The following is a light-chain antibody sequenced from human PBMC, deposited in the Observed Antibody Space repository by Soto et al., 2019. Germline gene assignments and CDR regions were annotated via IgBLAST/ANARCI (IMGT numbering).Light chain of an antibody. V-gene: IGKV3-11*01. Sequence: EIVLTQSPATLSLSPGERATLSCRASQSVGSYLAWYQQKPGQAPRLLMYDASDRAPGIPARFSGSGSGTDFTLTISSLEPEDFALYYCQQRSHWPPGLTFGQGTKVEIK. J-gene: IGKJ1*01. CDR1: QSVGSY. CDR3: QQRSHWPPGLT. CDR2: DAS.